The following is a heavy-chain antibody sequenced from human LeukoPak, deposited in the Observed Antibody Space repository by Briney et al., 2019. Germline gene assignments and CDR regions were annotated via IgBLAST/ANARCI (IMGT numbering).Heavy chain of an antibody. CDR3: SLMLRGMYYFDY. Sequence: GGSLRLSCAASGFTVSSNYMSWVRQAPGKGLEWVSVVYSGGTTYYTDSVKGRFIISRDNSKNTLYLQMNSLRAEDTAVYYCSLMLRGMYYFDYWGQGTLVTVSS. CDR1: GFTVSSNY. V-gene: IGHV3-53*01. CDR2: VYSGGTT. J-gene: IGHJ4*02. D-gene: IGHD3-10*01.